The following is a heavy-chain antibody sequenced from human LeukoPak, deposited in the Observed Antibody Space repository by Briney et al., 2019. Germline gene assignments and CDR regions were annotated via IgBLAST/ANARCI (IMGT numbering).Heavy chain of an antibody. CDR1: GGTFSNYA. D-gene: IGHD6-19*01. J-gene: IGHJ6*02. CDR3: AGVQASSGWYLGYYYYGMDV. Sequence: SVKVSCKASGGTFSNYAINWVRQAPGQGLEWMGGIIPIFGTANYAQKFQGRVTITADESTSTAYMELSSLRSEDTAVYYCAGVQASSGWYLGYYYYGMDVWGQGTTVTVSS. V-gene: IGHV1-69*13. CDR2: IIPIFGTA.